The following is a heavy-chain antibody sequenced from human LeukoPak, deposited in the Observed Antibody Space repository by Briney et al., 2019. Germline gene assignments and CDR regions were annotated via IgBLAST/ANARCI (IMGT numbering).Heavy chain of an antibody. CDR2: INHSGST. D-gene: IGHD1-26*01. Sequence: PSETLSLTCAVYGGSFSGYYWSWIRQPPGKGLEWIGEINHSGSTNYNPSLKSRVTISVDTSKNQSSLKLSSVTAADTAVYYCARDVGIPAFDIGAQGTMATVSS. V-gene: IGHV4-34*01. CDR3: ARDVGIPAFDI. CDR1: GGSFSGYY. J-gene: IGHJ3*02.